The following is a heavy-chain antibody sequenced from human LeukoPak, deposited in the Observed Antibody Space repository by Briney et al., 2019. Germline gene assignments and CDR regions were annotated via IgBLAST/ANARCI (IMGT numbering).Heavy chain of an antibody. CDR2: IIPIFGTA. CDR3: ARGGVPAARNDAFDI. D-gene: IGHD2-2*01. V-gene: IGHV1-69*05. CDR1: GGTFSSYA. Sequence: ASVTVSFKASGGTFSSYAISWVRQAPGQGLEWMGGIIPIFGTANYAQKFQGRVTITTDESTSTAYMELSSLRSEDTAVYYCARGGVPAARNDAFDIWGQGTMVTVSS. J-gene: IGHJ3*02.